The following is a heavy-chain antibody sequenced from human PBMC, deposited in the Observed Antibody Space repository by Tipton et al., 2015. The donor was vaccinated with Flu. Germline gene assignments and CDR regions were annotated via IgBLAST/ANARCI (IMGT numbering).Heavy chain of an antibody. V-gene: IGHV4-4*07. CDR1: GGSISKYY. Sequence: LRLSCTVSGGSISKYYWSWIRQPAGKGLEWIGRISPTGSTLYNASLKGRVTMSLDTSKSQLSLRLSSATAADTAFYYCARDLRGYRGYTGGDAFDIWGQGTVVSVSS. D-gene: IGHD5-12*01. J-gene: IGHJ3*02. CDR2: ISPTGST. CDR3: ARDLRGYRGYTGGDAFDI.